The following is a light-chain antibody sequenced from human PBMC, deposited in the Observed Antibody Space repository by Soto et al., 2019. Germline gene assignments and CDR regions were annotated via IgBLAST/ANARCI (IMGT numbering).Light chain of an antibody. Sequence: EIVMTQSPATLSVSPGERATLSCRASHSVSSNLAWYQQIPGQAPRLLIYGASTRANGIPARFSGSGSGTEFTLIISSLQSEDVAVYYCQQYNNWPLLSFGGGTKVEIK. CDR1: HSVSSN. J-gene: IGKJ4*01. V-gene: IGKV3-15*01. CDR3: QQYNNWPLLS. CDR2: GAS.